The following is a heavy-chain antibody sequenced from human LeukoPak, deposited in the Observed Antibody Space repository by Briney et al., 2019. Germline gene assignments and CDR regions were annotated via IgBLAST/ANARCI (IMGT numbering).Heavy chain of an antibody. CDR1: GFTVSSNY. V-gene: IGHV3-15*01. D-gene: IGHD5-24*01. Sequence: GGSLRLSCAASGFTVSSNYMSWVRQAPGKGLEWVGRIKSKTDGGTTDYAAPVKGRFTISRDDSKNTLYLQMNSLKTEDTAVYYCTGDGYNWHAFDIWGQGTMVTVSS. CDR2: IKSKTDGGTT. J-gene: IGHJ3*02. CDR3: TGDGYNWHAFDI.